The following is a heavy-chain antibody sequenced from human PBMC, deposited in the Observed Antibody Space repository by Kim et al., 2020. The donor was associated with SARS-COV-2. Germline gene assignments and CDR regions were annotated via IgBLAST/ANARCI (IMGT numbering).Heavy chain of an antibody. CDR3: ARDPNILTGGFDY. J-gene: IGHJ4*02. CDR1: GFTFSSYA. D-gene: IGHD3-9*01. CDR2: ISYDGSNK. V-gene: IGHV3-30-3*01. Sequence: GGSLRLSCAASGFTFSSYAMHWVRQAPGKGLEWVAVISYDGSNKYYADSVKGRFTISRDNSKNTLYLQMNSLRAEDTAVYYCARDPNILTGGFDYWGQGT.